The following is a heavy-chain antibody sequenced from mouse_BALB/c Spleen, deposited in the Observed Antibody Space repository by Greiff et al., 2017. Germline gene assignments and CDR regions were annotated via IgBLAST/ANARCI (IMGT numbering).Heavy chain of an antibody. J-gene: IGHJ3*01. CDR3: ARSYYRYAWFAY. CDR2: IYPGDGDT. Sequence: QVQLKESGPELVKPGASVKISCKASGYAFSSSWMNWVKQRPGQGLEWIGRIYPGDGDTNYNGKFKGKATLTADKSSSTAYMQLSSLTSVDSAVYFCARSYYRYAWFAYWGQGTLVTVSA. CDR1: GYAFSSSW. V-gene: IGHV1-82*01. D-gene: IGHD2-14*01.